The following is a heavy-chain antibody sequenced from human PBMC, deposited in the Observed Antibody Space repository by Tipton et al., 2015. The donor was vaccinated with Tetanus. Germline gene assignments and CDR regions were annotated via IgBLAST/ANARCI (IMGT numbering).Heavy chain of an antibody. CDR1: GGSVSSGSYY. D-gene: IGHD1-26*01. Sequence: TLSLTCTVSGGSVSSGSYYWSWIRQPPGKGLEWIGYFFYSGSTNYNPSLKSRVSMAVGTSKNQFSLQLRSVTAADTAVYYCARGDGYHYYYHMDVWGRGTAVTVPS. J-gene: IGHJ6*04. CDR3: ARGDGYHYYYHMDV. V-gene: IGHV4-61*01. CDR2: FFYSGST.